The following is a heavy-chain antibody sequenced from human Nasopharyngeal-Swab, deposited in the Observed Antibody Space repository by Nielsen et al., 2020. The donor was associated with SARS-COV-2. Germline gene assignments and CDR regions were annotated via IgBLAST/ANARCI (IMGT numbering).Heavy chain of an antibody. J-gene: IGHJ3*02. CDR2: IWYDGSNK. V-gene: IGHV3-33*01. CDR3: ARDSPGTDSSGYDDAFDI. Sequence: GESLKISCAASGFTFSSYGMHWVRQAPGKGLEGVAVIWYDGSNKYYADSVKGRFTISRDNSKNTLYLQMNSLRAEDTAVYYCARDSPGTDSSGYDDAFDIWGQGTMVTVSS. CDR1: GFTFSSYG. D-gene: IGHD3-22*01.